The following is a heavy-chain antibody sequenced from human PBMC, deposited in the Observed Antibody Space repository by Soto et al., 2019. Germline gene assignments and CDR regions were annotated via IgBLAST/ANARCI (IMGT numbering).Heavy chain of an antibody. CDR3: ARGTRTGTSPFDY. CDR1: VGSISSGGYY. Sequence: TLETMSLTCTVSVGSISSGGYYWSWIRQHPGKGLEWIGYIYYSGSTYYNPSLKSRVTISVDTSKNQFSLKLSSVTAADTAVYYCARGTRTGTSPFDYWGQGTLVTVSS. D-gene: IGHD1-7*01. V-gene: IGHV4-31*03. J-gene: IGHJ4*02. CDR2: IYYSGST.